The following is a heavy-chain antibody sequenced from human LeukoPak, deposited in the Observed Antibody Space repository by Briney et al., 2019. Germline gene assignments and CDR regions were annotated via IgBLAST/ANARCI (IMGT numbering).Heavy chain of an antibody. V-gene: IGHV3-74*01. Sequence: GGSLRLSCVASGFTFSNHWMHWVRHNPGKGLVWVSRIKGDGSSISHADSVTGRFTISRDNAKNTLYLQMNNLRAEDTGVYYCVRDGVGAPPFDYWGEGILVTVSS. CDR2: IKGDGSSI. D-gene: IGHD1-26*01. J-gene: IGHJ4*02. CDR3: VRDGVGAPPFDY. CDR1: GFTFSNHW.